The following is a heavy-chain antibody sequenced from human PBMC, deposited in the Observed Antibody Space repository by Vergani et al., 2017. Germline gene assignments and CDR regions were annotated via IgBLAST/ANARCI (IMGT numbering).Heavy chain of an antibody. Sequence: EVQLVESGGGLVQPGGSLTLSCAASGFTFSGSAMHWVRQTSGKGLEWIGRIRDKTYNYATAYAVSVKGRFISSRDDSKKTAYLQMNRLTIEDTAVYYCGRKQSPASLMDKPIDIWGQGTLVTVSS. CDR3: GRKQSPASLMDKPIDI. D-gene: IGHD1-26*01. V-gene: IGHV3-73*02. CDR2: IRDKTYNYAT. CDR1: GFTFSGSA. J-gene: IGHJ5*02.